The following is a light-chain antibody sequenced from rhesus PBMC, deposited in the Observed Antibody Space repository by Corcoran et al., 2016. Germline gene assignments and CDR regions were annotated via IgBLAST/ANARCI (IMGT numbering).Light chain of an antibody. J-gene: IGKJ4*01. Sequence: DIQMTQSPSSLSASVGDRVTITCRASQGISSSLAWYQHKPGKAPKLLIYEASPLQSGVPSRFSGSGSGTDFTLTINSLQPDDFATSYCQQRNSYPLTFGGETKVEIK. CDR1: QGISSS. V-gene: IGKV1-25*01. CDR3: QQRNSYPLT. CDR2: EAS.